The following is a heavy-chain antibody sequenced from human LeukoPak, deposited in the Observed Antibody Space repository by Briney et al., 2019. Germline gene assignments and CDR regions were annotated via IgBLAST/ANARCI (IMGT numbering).Heavy chain of an antibody. J-gene: IGHJ4*02. Sequence: PGGSLRLSCAASGFTFSSYSMNWVRQAPGKGLEWVSSISSSSYIYYADSVKGRFTISRDNAKNSLYLQMNSLRAEDTAVYYCARADSSGWHFDYWGQGTLVTVSS. CDR1: GFTFSSYS. CDR3: ARADSSGWHFDY. D-gene: IGHD6-25*01. CDR2: ISSSSYI. V-gene: IGHV3-21*01.